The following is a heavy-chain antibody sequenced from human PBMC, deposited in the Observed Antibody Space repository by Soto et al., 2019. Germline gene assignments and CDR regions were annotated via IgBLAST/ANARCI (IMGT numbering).Heavy chain of an antibody. CDR2: IGRRSDI. CDR3: AREETAWPLAYGLDV. V-gene: IGHV3-21*01. Sequence: GGSLRLSCEASGFSFSTYSMHWVRQAPGKGLEWVSSIGRRSDIYYADSVKGRFTISRDNAKNSVSLQMNSLRDEDTAVYYCAREETAWPLAYGLDVWGQGATVTVSS. D-gene: IGHD2-21*02. CDR1: GFSFSTYS. J-gene: IGHJ6*02.